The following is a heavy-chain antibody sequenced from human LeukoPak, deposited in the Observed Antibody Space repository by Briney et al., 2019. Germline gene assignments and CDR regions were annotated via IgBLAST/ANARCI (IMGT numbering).Heavy chain of an antibody. CDR2: ISGSGGST. CDR3: ARVGPLWFGELFTPLPYYYYYGMDV. D-gene: IGHD3-10*01. CDR1: GFTFSSYA. J-gene: IGHJ6*02. Sequence: GGSLRLSCVGSGFTFSSYAMSWVRQAPGKGLEWVSVISGSGGSTNPADSVKGRFTISRDNSKNTLYLQMNSLRDEDTAVYYCARVGPLWFGELFTPLPYYYYYGMDVWGQGTTVTVSS. V-gene: IGHV3-23*01.